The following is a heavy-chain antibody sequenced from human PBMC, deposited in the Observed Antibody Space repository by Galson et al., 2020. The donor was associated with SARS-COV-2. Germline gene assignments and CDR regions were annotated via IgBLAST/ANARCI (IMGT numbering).Heavy chain of an antibody. CDR1: GFSLSTSGVG. D-gene: IGHD3-16*01. Sequence: SGPTLVKPTQTLTLTCTFSGFSLSTSGVGVGWIRQPPGKALEWLALIYWDDDKRYSPSLKSRLTITKDTSKNQVVLTITNMDPVDTATYYCAHRPMITFGGGHTFDPWGQGTLVTVSS. CDR3: AHRPMITFGGGHTFDP. J-gene: IGHJ5*02. CDR2: IYWDDDK. V-gene: IGHV2-5*02.